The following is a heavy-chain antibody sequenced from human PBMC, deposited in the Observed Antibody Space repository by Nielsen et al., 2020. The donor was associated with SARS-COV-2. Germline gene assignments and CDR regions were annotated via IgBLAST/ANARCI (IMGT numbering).Heavy chain of an antibody. V-gene: IGHV1-24*01. CDR2: FDPEDGET. D-gene: IGHD2-15*01. J-gene: IGHJ3*02. CDR1: GYTLTELS. CDR3: ARDQAIVVVVAANAFDI. Sequence: ASVKVSCKVSGYTLTELSMHWVRQAPGKGLEWMGGFDPEDGETIYAQKLQGRVTMTTDTSTSTAYMELRSLRSDDTAVYYCARDQAIVVVVAANAFDIWGQGTMVTVSS.